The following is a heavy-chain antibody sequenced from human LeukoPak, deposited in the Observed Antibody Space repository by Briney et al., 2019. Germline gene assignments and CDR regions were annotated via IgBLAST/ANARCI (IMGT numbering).Heavy chain of an antibody. D-gene: IGHD2-21*01. CDR3: ARGKIASFDP. CDR2: INHSGST. CDR1: GGSFSGYY. V-gene: IGHV4-34*01. J-gene: IGHJ5*02. Sequence: SETLSLTCAVYGGSFSGYYWSSIRQPPGKGLEWIGEINHSGSTNYNPSLKSRVTISVDTSKNQFSLKLSSVTAADTAVYYCARGKIASFDPWGQGTLVTVSS.